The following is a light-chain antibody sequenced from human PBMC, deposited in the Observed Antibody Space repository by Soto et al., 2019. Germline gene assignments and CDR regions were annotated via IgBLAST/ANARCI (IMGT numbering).Light chain of an antibody. CDR3: QQYGSSPPYT. J-gene: IGKJ2*01. V-gene: IGKV3-20*01. CDR1: QSVISDY. Sequence: EIVLTQSPGTLSLSPGGKGTLSCRASQSVISDYLAWYQQKPGQAPRLLIYAASTRATGIPDRFSGSGSGTDFTLTINRLEPEDSAVYYCQQYGSSPPYTFGQGTKVDIK. CDR2: AAS.